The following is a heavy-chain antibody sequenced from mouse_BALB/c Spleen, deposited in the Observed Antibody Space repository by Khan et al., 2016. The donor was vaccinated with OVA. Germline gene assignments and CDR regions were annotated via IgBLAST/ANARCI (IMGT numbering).Heavy chain of an antibody. CDR3: ARSGWLKGLFGY. CDR1: GFSFTDYM. V-gene: IGHV1S135*01. CDR2: INPYYGGT. J-gene: IGHJ3*01. Sequence: VQLQQSGPELVKPGASVKISCKTSGFSFTDYMMLWVKQSHGKSLEWIGSINPYYGGTTYNLKFKDKATLTVDKSSNTAYMQLNSLTSEDSAVYYCARSGWLKGLFGYWGQGTLVTVSA. D-gene: IGHD1-1*02.